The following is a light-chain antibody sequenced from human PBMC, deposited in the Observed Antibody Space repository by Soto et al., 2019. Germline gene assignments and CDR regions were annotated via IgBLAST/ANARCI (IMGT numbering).Light chain of an antibody. V-gene: IGKV3-20*01. Sequence: EIVLTQSPGTLSLSPGERATLSCGASQSVSTYLAWFQHKPGQAPRLLIYGAYSRATGIPDRFSGSGSGTDFTLTISRLEPEDCAVYYCHQYRSSPYTFGQGTKLQIK. CDR2: GAY. J-gene: IGKJ2*01. CDR3: HQYRSSPYT. CDR1: QSVSTY.